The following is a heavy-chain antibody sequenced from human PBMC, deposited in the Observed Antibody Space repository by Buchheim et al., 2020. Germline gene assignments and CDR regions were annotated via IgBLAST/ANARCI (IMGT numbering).Heavy chain of an antibody. J-gene: IGHJ5*02. Sequence: EVQLVESGGGLKQPGGSVRLSCGASGFIFGSYGMNWVRQAPGKGLEWLSYISSSSGTKYYADSVKGRFTISRDNAKNSLYLQMNSLRAEGTAVYYCAREAATGWLDPWGQGTL. CDR1: GFIFGSYG. CDR3: AREAATGWLDP. V-gene: IGHV3-48*01. D-gene: IGHD6-25*01. CDR2: ISSSSGTK.